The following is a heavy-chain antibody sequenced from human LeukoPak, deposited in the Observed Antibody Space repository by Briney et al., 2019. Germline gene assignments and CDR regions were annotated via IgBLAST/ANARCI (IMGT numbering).Heavy chain of an antibody. D-gene: IGHD6-13*01. CDR3: ARVAGGSGPTTVDAFDI. J-gene: IGHJ3*02. Sequence: GGSLRLSCAASGFTFSSYSMNWVRQAPGKGLEWVSSISSSSSYIYYADSVKGRFTISRDNAKNSLYLQMNSLRAEDTAVYYCARVAGGSGPTTVDAFDIWGQGTMVTVSS. CDR1: GFTFSSYS. CDR2: ISSSSSYI. V-gene: IGHV3-21*01.